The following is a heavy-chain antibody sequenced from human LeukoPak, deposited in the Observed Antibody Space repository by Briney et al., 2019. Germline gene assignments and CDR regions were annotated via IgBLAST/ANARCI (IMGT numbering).Heavy chain of an antibody. CDR3: ESGTPQLWSSF. V-gene: IGHV4-39*07. CDR1: GGSISSSSCY. CDR2: IYYSGST. J-gene: IGHJ4*02. Sequence: SETLSLTCTVSGGSISSSSCYWGWIRQPPGKGLEWIGSIYYSGSTYYNPSLKSRVTISVDTSKNQFSLKLSSVTAADTAVYYCESGTPQLWSSFWGQGTLVTVSS. D-gene: IGHD5-18*01.